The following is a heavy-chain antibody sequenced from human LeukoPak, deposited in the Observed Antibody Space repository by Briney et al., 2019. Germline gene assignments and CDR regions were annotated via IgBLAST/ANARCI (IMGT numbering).Heavy chain of an antibody. CDR3: ARDPLRQQLINGMDV. D-gene: IGHD6-13*01. CDR1: GYTFTGCY. Sequence: GASVKVSCKASGYTFTGCYMHWVRQAPGQGLEWMGWINPNSGGTNYAQKFQGRVTMTRDTSITTAYMELSRLRSDDTAVYYCARDPLRQQLINGMDVWGQGTTVTVSS. V-gene: IGHV1-2*02. CDR2: INPNSGGT. J-gene: IGHJ6*02.